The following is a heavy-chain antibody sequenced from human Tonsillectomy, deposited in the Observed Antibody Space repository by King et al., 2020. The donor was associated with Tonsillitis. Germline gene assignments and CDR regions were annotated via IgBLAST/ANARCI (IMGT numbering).Heavy chain of an antibody. CDR2: ISYDGSNK. D-gene: IGHD3-10*01. J-gene: IGHJ4*02. V-gene: IGHV3-33*05. CDR3: ATSYGSGSFPGGSFVFDY. CDR1: GFTFSSYG. Sequence: VQLVESGGGVVQPGRSLRLSCAASGFTFSSYGMHWVRQAPGKGLEWVAIISYDGSNKYYADSVKGRFTISRDNSKNTLYLQMNSLRAEDTAVFYCATSYGSGSFPGGSFVFDYWGQGTLVTVSS.